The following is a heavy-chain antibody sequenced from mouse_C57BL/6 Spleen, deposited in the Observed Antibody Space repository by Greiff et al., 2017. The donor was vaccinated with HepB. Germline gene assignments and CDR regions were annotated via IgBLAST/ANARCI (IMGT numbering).Heavy chain of an antibody. CDR1: GYTFTSYW. V-gene: IGHV1-55*01. J-gene: IGHJ1*03. D-gene: IGHD1-1*01. CDR3: ANYYGSSYEGWYFDV. CDR2: IYPGSGST. Sequence: QVQLQQSGAELVKPGASVKMSCKASGYTFTSYWITWVKQRPGQGLEWIGDIYPGSGSTNYNEKFKSKATLTVDTSSSTAYMQLSSLPSEDSAVYYCANYYGSSYEGWYFDVWGTGTTVTVSS.